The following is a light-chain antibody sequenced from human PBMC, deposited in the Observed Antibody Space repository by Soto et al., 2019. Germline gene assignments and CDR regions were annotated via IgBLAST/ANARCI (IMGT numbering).Light chain of an antibody. CDR2: EVS. CDR3: SSYTTTTWV. J-gene: IGLJ3*02. CDR1: SSDVGGYNY. V-gene: IGLV2-14*01. Sequence: QSALTQPASVSGSPGQSITISCTGTSSDVGGYNYVSWYQQHPGKAPQLMIYEVSNRPSGVSNRFSGSKSGNTASLTISGLRAEDEGDYYCSSYTTTTWVFGGGTKLTVL.